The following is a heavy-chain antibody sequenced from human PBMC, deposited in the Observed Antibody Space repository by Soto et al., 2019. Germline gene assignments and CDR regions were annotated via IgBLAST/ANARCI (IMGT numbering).Heavy chain of an antibody. CDR3: AKDLTYYDFWSGYSNYGTDV. Sequence: QVQLVESGGGVVQPGRSLRLSCAASGFTFSSYGMHWVRQAPGKGLEWVAVISYDGSNKYYADSVKGRFTISRDNSKNTLYLQMNSLRAEDTAVYYCAKDLTYYDFWSGYSNYGTDVWGQGTTVTVSS. D-gene: IGHD3-3*01. CDR1: GFTFSSYG. V-gene: IGHV3-30*18. CDR2: ISYDGSNK. J-gene: IGHJ6*02.